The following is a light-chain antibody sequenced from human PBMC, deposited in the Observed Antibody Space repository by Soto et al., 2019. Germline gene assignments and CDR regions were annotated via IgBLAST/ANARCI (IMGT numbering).Light chain of an antibody. CDR2: DND. Sequence: QSVLTQPPSVSAAPRQKVTISCSGSSSNIGTYYVSWYQQFPGTVPKLLISDNDQRPSGIPDRFSGSKFGTSATLGITGLQTGDEADYYCGTWDGSLNIGVFGGGTKLTVL. J-gene: IGLJ2*01. V-gene: IGLV1-51*01. CDR1: SSNIGTYY. CDR3: GTWDGSLNIGV.